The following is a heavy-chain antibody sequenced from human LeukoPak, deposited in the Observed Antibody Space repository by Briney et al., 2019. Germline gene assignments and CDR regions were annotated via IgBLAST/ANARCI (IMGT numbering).Heavy chain of an antibody. Sequence: PGGSLRHSCAASGFTFSTYAMGWVRQAPGKGLEWVSSIKGSGGDPFYADSVKGRFTISRDNSKNMLFLQLNSLRAEDSAVYYCAKGGHDFNPFYWWGQGTLVTVSS. D-gene: IGHD2-21*02. CDR3: AKGGHDFNPFYW. CDR1: GFTFSTYA. V-gene: IGHV3-23*01. J-gene: IGHJ4*02. CDR2: IKGSGGDP.